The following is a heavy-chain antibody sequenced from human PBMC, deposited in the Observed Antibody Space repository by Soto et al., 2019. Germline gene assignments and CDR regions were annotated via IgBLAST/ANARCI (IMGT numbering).Heavy chain of an antibody. CDR1: GGSFSGYY. CDR3: ARGYSSSPTIDYNWFDP. V-gene: IGHV4-34*01. Sequence: SETLSLTCAVYGGSFSGYYWSWIRQPPGKGLEWIGEINHSVRTNYNPSLKSRVTISVDTSKNQFFLRPSSVTSADTAVYYCARGYSSSPTIDYNWFDPWGQGTLVTVSS. J-gene: IGHJ5*02. D-gene: IGHD6-6*01. CDR2: INHSVRT.